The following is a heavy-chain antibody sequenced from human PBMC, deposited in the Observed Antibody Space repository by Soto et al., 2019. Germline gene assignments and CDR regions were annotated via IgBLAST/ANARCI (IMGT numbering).Heavy chain of an antibody. J-gene: IGHJ4*02. CDR3: ARDSPPVDY. CDR1: GYTFTSYG. V-gene: IGHV1-18*01. Sequence: QVQLVQSGAEVKKPGASVKVSCKASGYTFTSYGVSWVRQAPGQGLEWMGWISAYNGNTKYAQKLKGRVTMTTATSTNTAYMDLRSLRSDDTAVYYCARDSPPVDYWGQGTLVTVSS. CDR2: ISAYNGNT.